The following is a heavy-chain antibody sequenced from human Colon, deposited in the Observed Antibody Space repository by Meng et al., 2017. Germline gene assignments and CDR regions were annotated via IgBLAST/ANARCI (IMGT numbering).Heavy chain of an antibody. D-gene: IGHD2-2*01. CDR2: IFYSGNT. CDR3: ARHTRYCSSTSCYGFDY. Sequence: QLQLQESGPGLVKPSETLSLTCTVSGGSISSGNYYWGWIRQPPGKGLEWIGSIFYSGNTFYNPSLKSRVTISVDTSKNQFSLKLSSVTAADTAVYYCARHTRYCSSTSCYGFDYWGQGTLVTVSS. V-gene: IGHV4-39*01. J-gene: IGHJ4*02. CDR1: GGSISSGNYY.